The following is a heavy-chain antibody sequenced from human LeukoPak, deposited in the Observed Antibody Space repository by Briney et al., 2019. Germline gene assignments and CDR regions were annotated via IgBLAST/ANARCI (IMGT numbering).Heavy chain of an antibody. D-gene: IGHD3-22*01. CDR3: AKGSYYDSSGSFYFDH. V-gene: IGHV3-23*01. CDR1: GFTFSSYA. J-gene: IGHJ4*02. CDR2: ISGSGDNT. Sequence: DPGGSLRLSCAASGFTFSSYAMSWVRQAPGKGLEWVSGISGSGDNTYYADSVKGRFTISRDNSKNTLYVQVNSLGTEDTAAYYCAKGSYYDSSGSFYFDHWGQGTLVTVSS.